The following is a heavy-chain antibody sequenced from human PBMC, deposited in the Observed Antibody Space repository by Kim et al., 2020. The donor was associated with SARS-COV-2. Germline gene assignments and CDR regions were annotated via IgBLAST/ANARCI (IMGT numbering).Heavy chain of an antibody. J-gene: IGHJ6*02. V-gene: IGHV3-7*01. Sequence: GGSLRLSCAASGFTFSSYWMSWVRQAPGKGLEWVANIKQDGSEKYYVDSVKGRFTISRDNAKNSLYLQMNSLRAEDTAVYYCARGGDYYGSGSYYPIYYYYGMDVWGQGTTVTVSS. CDR2: IKQDGSEK. D-gene: IGHD3-10*01. CDR1: GFTFSSYW. CDR3: ARGGDYYGSGSYYPIYYYYGMDV.